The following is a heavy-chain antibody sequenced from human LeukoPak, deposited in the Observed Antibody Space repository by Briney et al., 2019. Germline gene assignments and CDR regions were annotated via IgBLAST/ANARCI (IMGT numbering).Heavy chain of an antibody. CDR2: ISGSSSDV. V-gene: IGHV3-11*01. J-gene: IGHJ4*02. Sequence: PGGSLRLSCAASGFLFSDSYMTWIRQAPGKGLELLSYISGSSSDVNYIDSVRGRFTISRDNAKNSLYPQMNSLRAEDTAVYYCARDESDSFDYWGQGTLVTVSS. D-gene: IGHD3-22*01. CDR1: GFLFSDSY. CDR3: ARDESDSFDY.